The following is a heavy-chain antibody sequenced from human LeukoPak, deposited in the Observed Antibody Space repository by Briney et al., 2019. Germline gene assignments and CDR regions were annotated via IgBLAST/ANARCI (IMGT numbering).Heavy chain of an antibody. CDR3: ARVPLLMYYDFWSGCPNWLYFDY. J-gene: IGHJ4*02. D-gene: IGHD3-3*01. Sequence: PSQTLSLTCTVSGGSISSGDYYWSWIRQPPGKGLEWIGYIYYSGSTYYNPSLKSRVTISVDTSKNQFSLKLSSVTAADTAVYYCARVPLLMYYDFWSGCPNWLYFDYWGQGTLVTVSS. CDR2: IYYSGST. V-gene: IGHV4-30-4*08. CDR1: GGSISSGDYY.